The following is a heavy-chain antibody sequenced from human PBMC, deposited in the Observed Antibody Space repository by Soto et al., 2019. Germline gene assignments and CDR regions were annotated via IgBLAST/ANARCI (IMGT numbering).Heavy chain of an antibody. CDR1: GYTFTSYG. J-gene: IGHJ3*02. V-gene: IGHV1-18*01. CDR3: SIITQDDYGYYPRGDAFEI. Sequence: GASVTVSCKASGYTFTSYGISWVRQAPGQGLEWMGWISAYNGNTNYAQKLQGRVTMTTDTSTSTAYMELRSLRSDDTAVYYCSIITQDDYGYYPRGDAFEIGGQGTMVTVSS. CDR2: ISAYNGNT. D-gene: IGHD4-17*01.